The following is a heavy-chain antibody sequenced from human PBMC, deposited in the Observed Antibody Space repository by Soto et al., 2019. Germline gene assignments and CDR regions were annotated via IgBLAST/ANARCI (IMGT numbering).Heavy chain of an antibody. D-gene: IGHD2-15*01. J-gene: IGHJ5*02. CDR3: GRNSEHCDA. CDR2: ISSSGRTI. V-gene: IGHV3-11*01. CDR1: GFTLSAYY. Sequence: QVQLVESGGGLVKPGWSLRLSCAASGFTLSAYYMSWIRQAPGKGLEWISYISSSGRTIYYADSAKGRFTISRDNDKNSPYLQLNSLRAYDTAVYYCGRNSEHCDAWGQGVLVTVSS.